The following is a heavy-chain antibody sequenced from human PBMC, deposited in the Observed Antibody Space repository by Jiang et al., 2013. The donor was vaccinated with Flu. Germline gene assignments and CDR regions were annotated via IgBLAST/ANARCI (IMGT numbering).Heavy chain of an antibody. V-gene: IGHV3-33*01. Sequence: QLVESGGGVVQPGRSLRLSCAASGFSFSNYGMHWVRQAPGKGLEWVAVIWDDGTNEYYVDSVKGRFTISRDNSKNTLYLQMNSLRAEDTAVYYCARDKAVAGTGACDIWGQGTTVTVSS. CDR2: IWDDGTNE. J-gene: IGHJ3*02. D-gene: IGHD6-19*01. CDR3: ARDKAVAGTGACDI. CDR1: GFSFSNYG.